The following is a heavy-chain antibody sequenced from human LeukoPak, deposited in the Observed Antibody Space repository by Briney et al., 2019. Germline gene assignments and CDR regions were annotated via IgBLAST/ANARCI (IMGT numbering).Heavy chain of an antibody. Sequence: SETLSLTCTVSGGSISSYYWSWIRQPPGKGLEWIGYIYYSGSTNYNPSLKSRVTISVDTSKNQFSLKLSSVTAADTAVYYCARGNPKTTVTTFDYWGQGTLVTVSS. J-gene: IGHJ4*02. V-gene: IGHV4-59*01. CDR2: IYYSGST. CDR3: ARGNPKTTVTTFDY. D-gene: IGHD4-11*01. CDR1: GGSISSYY.